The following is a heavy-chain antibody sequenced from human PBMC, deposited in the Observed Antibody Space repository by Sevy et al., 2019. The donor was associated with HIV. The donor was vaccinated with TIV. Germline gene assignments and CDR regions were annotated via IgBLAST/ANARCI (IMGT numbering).Heavy chain of an antibody. CDR3: ARAPXCTNGVXYRCXGGXCYXDYYXYGXXX. D-gene: IGHD2-8*01. J-gene: IGHJ6*02. V-gene: IGHV3-74*01. CDR2: INSDGSST. Sequence: GGSLRLSXAXXXXXXSSXXMHWVRQAPGKGLVWVSRINSDGSSTSYADSVKGRFTISRDNAKNTLYLQMNSLRAEDTAVYYCARAPXCTNGVXYRCXGGXCYXDYYXYGXXXXGQGTTVTVSS. CDR1: XXXXSSXX.